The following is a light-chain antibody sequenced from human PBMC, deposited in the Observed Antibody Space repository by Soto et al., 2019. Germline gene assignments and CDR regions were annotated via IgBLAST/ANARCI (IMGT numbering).Light chain of an antibody. CDR1: SSNIGSNY. V-gene: IGLV1-47*01. J-gene: IGLJ2*01. CDR2: RNN. CDR3: AAWDYSLSGPV. Sequence: QSVLTQPPSASGTPGQRVTISCSGSSSNIGSNYVYWYQQLPGTAPKLLIDRNNQRPSGVPDRFSGSKSGTSASLAISGLRSEDEADYYCAAWDYSLSGPVFGGGTKLTVL.